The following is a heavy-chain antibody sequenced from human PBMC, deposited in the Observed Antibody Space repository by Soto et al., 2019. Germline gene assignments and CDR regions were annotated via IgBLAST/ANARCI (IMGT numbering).Heavy chain of an antibody. CDR2: ISGSGGST. V-gene: IGHV3-23*01. D-gene: IGHD6-19*01. Sequence: GSLRLSCAASGFTFSSYAMSWVRQAPGRGLEWVSAISGSGGSTYYADSVKGRFTISRDNSKNTLYLQMNSLRAEDTAVYYCAKKEASIAVAGTVDYWGQGTLVTVSS. J-gene: IGHJ4*02. CDR1: GFTFSSYA. CDR3: AKKEASIAVAGTVDY.